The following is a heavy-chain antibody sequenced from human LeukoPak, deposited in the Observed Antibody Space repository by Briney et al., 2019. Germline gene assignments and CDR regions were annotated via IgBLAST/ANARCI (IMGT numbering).Heavy chain of an antibody. CDR3: ARGALGSSSTSCGY. CDR1: GFTFSSYS. D-gene: IGHD2-2*01. V-gene: IGHV3-21*01. Sequence: PGGSLRLSCAASGFTFSSYSMNWVRQAPGKGLEWVSSISSSSSYIYYADSVKGRFTISRDNAKNSLYLRMNSLRAEDTAVYYCARGALGSSSTSCGYWGQGTLVTVSS. J-gene: IGHJ4*02. CDR2: ISSSSSYI.